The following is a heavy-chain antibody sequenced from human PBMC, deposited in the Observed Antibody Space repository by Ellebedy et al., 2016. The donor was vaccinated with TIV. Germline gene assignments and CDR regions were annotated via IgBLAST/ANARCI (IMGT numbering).Heavy chain of an antibody. J-gene: IGHJ4*02. CDR2: ISGSGGST. D-gene: IGHD6-19*01. V-gene: IGHV3-23*01. CDR1: GFTFSSYA. CDR3: AKDYSSGWYDY. Sequence: GESLKISCAASGFTFSSYAMSWVRQAPGKGLEWVSAISGSGGSTYYADSVKGRFTISRDNAKNSLYLQMNSLGAEDTAIYYCAKDYSSGWYDYWGQGTLVTVSS.